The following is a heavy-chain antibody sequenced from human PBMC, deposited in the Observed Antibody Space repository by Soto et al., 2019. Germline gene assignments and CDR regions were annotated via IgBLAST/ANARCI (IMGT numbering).Heavy chain of an antibody. CDR2: IVVGSGNT. CDR3: AADRYCSGGSCYPALFDP. D-gene: IGHD2-15*01. J-gene: IGHJ5*02. V-gene: IGHV1-58*01. CDR1: GFTFTSSA. Sequence: SVKVSCKASGFTFTSSAVQWVRQARGQRLEWIGWIVVGSGNTNYAQKFQEGVTITRDMSTSTAYMELSSLRSEDTAVYYCAADRYCSGGSCYPALFDPWGQGTLVTDS.